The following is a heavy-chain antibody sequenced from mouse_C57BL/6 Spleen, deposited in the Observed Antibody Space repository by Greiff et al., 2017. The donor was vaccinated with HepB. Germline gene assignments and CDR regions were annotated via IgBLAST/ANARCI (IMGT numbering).Heavy chain of an antibody. CDR3: ARWDGYYVRGAMDY. CDR2: IYPGDGDT. J-gene: IGHJ4*01. Sequence: QVQLKQSGPELVKPGASVKISCKASGYAFSSSWMNWVKQRPGKGLEWIGRIYPGDGDTNYNGKFKGKATLTADKSSSTAYMQLSSLTSEDSAVYFCARWDGYYVRGAMDYWGQGTSVTVSS. CDR1: GYAFSSSW. D-gene: IGHD2-3*01. V-gene: IGHV1-82*01.